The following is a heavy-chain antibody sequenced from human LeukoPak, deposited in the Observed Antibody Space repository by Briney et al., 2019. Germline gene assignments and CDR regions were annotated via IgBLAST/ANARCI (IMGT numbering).Heavy chain of an antibody. CDR3: ARHQAWDKSKSYYYDSSGYYFDY. CDR1: GGSISSYY. CDR2: IYYSGST. Sequence: SETLSLTCTVSGGSISSYYWSWIRQPPGKGLEWIGSIYYSGSTNYNPSLKSRVTISVDTSKNQFSVKLSPVTAADTAVYYCARHQAWDKSKSYYYDSSGYYFDYWGQGTLVTVSS. D-gene: IGHD3-22*01. V-gene: IGHV4-59*08. J-gene: IGHJ4*02.